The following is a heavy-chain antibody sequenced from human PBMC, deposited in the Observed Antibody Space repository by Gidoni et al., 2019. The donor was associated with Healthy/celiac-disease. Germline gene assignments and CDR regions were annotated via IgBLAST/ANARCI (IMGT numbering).Heavy chain of an antibody. CDR1: GGSISSYY. CDR3: ARIYGDYYYYYYGMDV. Sequence: QVQLQESGPGLVKPSETLSLTCPVAGGSISSYYWSWIRQPPGKGLEWIVYIYYSGSTNYNPSLKSRVTISVDTSKNQFSLKLSSVTAADTAVYYCARIYGDYYYYYYGMDVWGQGTTVTVSS. CDR2: IYYSGST. D-gene: IGHD4-17*01. V-gene: IGHV4-59*01. J-gene: IGHJ6*02.